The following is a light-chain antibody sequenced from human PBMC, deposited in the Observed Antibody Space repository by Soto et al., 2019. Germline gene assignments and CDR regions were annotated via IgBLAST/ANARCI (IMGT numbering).Light chain of an antibody. CDR2: DAS. Sequence: EIVMTQSPGTLSVSPGERATLSCRASQSVSINLAWYQQKPGQAPRLLIYDASTRATGIPARFSGSGSGTEFTLTISSLQSKDFAVYYCQQYNNWPFSFGQGTRLEI. J-gene: IGKJ5*01. CDR3: QQYNNWPFS. CDR1: QSVSIN. V-gene: IGKV3D-15*01.